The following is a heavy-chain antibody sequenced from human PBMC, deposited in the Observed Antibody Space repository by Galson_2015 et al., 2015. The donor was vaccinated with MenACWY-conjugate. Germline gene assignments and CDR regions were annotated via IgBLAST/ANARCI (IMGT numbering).Heavy chain of an antibody. CDR2: ISGSGDST. Sequence: SLRLSCAASGFTSSSYAMNWVRQAPGKGLEWVSAISGSGDSTYYADSVKGRFTISRDNSKNTLYLLMISLGAEDTAVYYCAQDRALYYFGSGSSIFDYWGQGTLVTVSS. J-gene: IGHJ4*02. D-gene: IGHD3-10*01. CDR3: AQDRALYYFGSGSSIFDY. CDR1: GFTSSSYA. V-gene: IGHV3-23*01.